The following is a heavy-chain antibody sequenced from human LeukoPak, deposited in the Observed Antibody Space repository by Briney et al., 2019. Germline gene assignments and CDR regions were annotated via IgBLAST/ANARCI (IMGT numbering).Heavy chain of an antibody. Sequence: SETLSLTCTVSGGSMSSSSYYWGCIRQPPGKGLEWIGNIYYSGSTYYNPSLKSRVTISVDTSKNQFSLKLSSVTAADTAVYYCARDSGYQLLSYWGQGTLVTVSS. CDR2: IYYSGST. V-gene: IGHV4-39*07. J-gene: IGHJ4*02. CDR1: GGSMSSSSYY. D-gene: IGHD2-2*01. CDR3: ARDSGYQLLSY.